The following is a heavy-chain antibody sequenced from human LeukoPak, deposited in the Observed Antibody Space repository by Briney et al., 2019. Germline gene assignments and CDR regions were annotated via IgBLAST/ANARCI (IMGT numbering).Heavy chain of an antibody. J-gene: IGHJ4*02. CDR2: IKQDGSEK. D-gene: IGHD5-12*01. Sequence: GSLRLSCAAPGFTFSSYWMSWVRQAPGKGLEWVANIKQDGSEKYYVDSVKGRFTISRDNAKNSLYLQMNSLRAEDTAVYYCARLGWLQASDYWGQGTLVTVSS. CDR1: GFTFSSYW. V-gene: IGHV3-7*01. CDR3: ARLGWLQASDY.